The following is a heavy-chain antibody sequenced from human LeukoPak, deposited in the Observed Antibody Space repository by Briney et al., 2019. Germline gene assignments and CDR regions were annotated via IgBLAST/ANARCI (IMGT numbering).Heavy chain of an antibody. D-gene: IGHD1-1*01. CDR2: LRSNGDTA. J-gene: IGHJ4*02. V-gene: IGHV3-23*01. CDR1: GIPFRWFS. Sequence: GSLRPSRGGSGIPFRWFSLTWVRPAPGKGLGWVSTLRSNGDTAYNADSVKGRFTISRDNSKNTVYLQMNILRVEDTAIYYCARGQELDDGVFDSWGQGTLVTVSA. CDR3: ARGQELDDGVFDS.